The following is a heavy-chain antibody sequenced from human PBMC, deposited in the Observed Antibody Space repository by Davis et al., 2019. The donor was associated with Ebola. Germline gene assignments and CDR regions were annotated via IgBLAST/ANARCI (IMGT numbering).Heavy chain of an antibody. D-gene: IGHD3-16*01. CDR1: GFTFSSYS. Sequence: PGGSLRLSCAASGFTFSSYSMNWVRQAPGKGLEWVSYISSSGSTIYYADSVKGRFTISRDNAKNSLYLQMNSLRAEDTAVYYCARKEGDTYYYYYGMDVWGQGTTVTVSS. CDR2: ISSSGSTI. J-gene: IGHJ6*02. CDR3: ARKEGDTYYYYYGMDV. V-gene: IGHV3-48*04.